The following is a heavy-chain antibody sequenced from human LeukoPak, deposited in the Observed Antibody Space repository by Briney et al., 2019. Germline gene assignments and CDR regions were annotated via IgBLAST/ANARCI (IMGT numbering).Heavy chain of an antibody. CDR1: GGTFSSYA. CDR3: ARPSSGLSFDY. CDR2: IIPILGIA. Sequence: SVKVSCKASGGTFSSYAISWVRQAPGQGLEWMGRIIPILGIANYAQKFQGRVTITADKSTSTAYMEPSSLRSEDTAVYYCARPSSGLSFDYWGQGTLVTVSS. V-gene: IGHV1-69*04. D-gene: IGHD6-19*01. J-gene: IGHJ4*02.